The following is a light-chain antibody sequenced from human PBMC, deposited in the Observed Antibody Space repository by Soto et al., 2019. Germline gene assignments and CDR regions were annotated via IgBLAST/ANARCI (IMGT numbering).Light chain of an antibody. CDR3: SSSAGSNNFVV. Sequence: QSALTQPPSASGSPGQSVTISCTGTSSDIGGYNSVSWYQQHPGKAPKLMIYEVNKRPSGVPDRFSGSKSGNTASLTVSGLQAEDEADYSCSSSAGSNNFVVFGGGTKLTVL. CDR2: EVN. V-gene: IGLV2-8*01. J-gene: IGLJ3*02. CDR1: SSDIGGYNS.